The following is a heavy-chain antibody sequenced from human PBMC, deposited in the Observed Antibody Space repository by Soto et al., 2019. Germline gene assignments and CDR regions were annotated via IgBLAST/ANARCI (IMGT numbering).Heavy chain of an antibody. Sequence: GGSLRLSCAASGFTFSSYGMHWVRQAPGKGLEWVAVISYDGSNKYYADSVKGRFTISRDNSKNTLYLQMNSLRAEDTAVYYCAKSGYDFWSGYGLVPYYYYMDVWGKGTTVTVSS. CDR1: GFTFSSYG. D-gene: IGHD3-3*01. CDR3: AKSGYDFWSGYGLVPYYYYMDV. J-gene: IGHJ6*03. CDR2: ISYDGSNK. V-gene: IGHV3-30*18.